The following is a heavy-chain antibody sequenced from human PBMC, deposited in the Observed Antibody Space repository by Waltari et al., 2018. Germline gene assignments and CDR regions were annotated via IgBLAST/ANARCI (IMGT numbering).Heavy chain of an antibody. Sequence: QVQLVQSGAEVKKPGSSVKVSCKASGGTFSSYAISWVRQAPGQGLEWMGGIIPILGTANDAQKFQGRVTITADKATSTAYMELSSMRSEDTAVYYCARVPVEYYDSSGYHAFDIWGQGTMVTVSS. CDR3: ARVPVEYYDSSGYHAFDI. V-gene: IGHV1-69*14. D-gene: IGHD3-22*01. CDR2: IIPILGTA. J-gene: IGHJ3*02. CDR1: GGTFSSYA.